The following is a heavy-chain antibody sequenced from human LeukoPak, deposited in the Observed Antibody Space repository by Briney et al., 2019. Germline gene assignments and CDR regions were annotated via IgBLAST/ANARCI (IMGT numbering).Heavy chain of an antibody. J-gene: IGHJ4*02. CDR1: RFTFSSYA. V-gene: IGHV3-21*01. D-gene: IGHD3-10*01. CDR2: ISPTSTYK. Sequence: GGSLRLSCAASRFTFSSYAMSWVRQAPGKGLEWVSSISPTSTYKYYADSVKGRFTISRDNAKNSLYLQMTSLRVEDTAVYYCAREGQRGRWNFDYWGQGTLVTVSS. CDR3: AREGQRGRWNFDY.